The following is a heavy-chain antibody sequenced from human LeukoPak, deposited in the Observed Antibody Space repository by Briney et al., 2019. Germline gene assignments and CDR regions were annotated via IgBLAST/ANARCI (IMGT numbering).Heavy chain of an antibody. V-gene: IGHV1-18*01. J-gene: IGHJ5*02. CDR3: ARNPRIVVVVAATGAWFDP. CDR1: GYTFTSYG. CDR2: ISAYNGNT. D-gene: IGHD2-15*01. Sequence: ASVKVSCKASGYTFTSYGISWLRQAPGQGLEWMGWISAYNGNTNYAQKLQGRATMTTDTSTSTAYMELRSLRSDDTAVYYCARNPRIVVVVAATGAWFDPWGQGTLVTVSS.